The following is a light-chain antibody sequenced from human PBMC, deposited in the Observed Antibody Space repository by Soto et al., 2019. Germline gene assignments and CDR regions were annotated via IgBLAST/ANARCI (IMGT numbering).Light chain of an antibody. Sequence: IQMTQSPSTLSASVGDRVTITCRASQSISSWLAWYQQKPGKAPKLLIYDASTLEGGVPSRFSGSGSGTEFTLTISGLQPDDFATYYCQQYKSYSETFGQGTKVDIK. V-gene: IGKV1-5*01. CDR1: QSISSW. CDR2: DAS. CDR3: QQYKSYSET. J-gene: IGKJ1*01.